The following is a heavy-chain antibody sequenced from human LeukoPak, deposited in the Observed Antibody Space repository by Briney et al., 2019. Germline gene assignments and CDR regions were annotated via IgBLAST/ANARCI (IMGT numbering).Heavy chain of an antibody. V-gene: IGHV3-21*01. Sequence: SGGSLRLSCAGSGFTFSRSWMTWVRQVPGKGLEWVSSISSSSSYIYYADSVKGRFTISRDNAKNSLYLQMNSLRAEDTAVYYCARDTDYRNPFDYWGQGTLVTVSS. J-gene: IGHJ4*02. D-gene: IGHD4-11*01. CDR1: GFTFSRSW. CDR2: ISSSSSYI. CDR3: ARDTDYRNPFDY.